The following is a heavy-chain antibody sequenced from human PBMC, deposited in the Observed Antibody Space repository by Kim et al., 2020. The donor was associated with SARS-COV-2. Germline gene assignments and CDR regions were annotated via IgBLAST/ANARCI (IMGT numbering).Heavy chain of an antibody. CDR3: AKVEGFGSGSYDY. Sequence: YADCVKARFTISRDNAKNALDLEMNSLRAEDTAFYYCAKVEGFGSGSYDYWGQGTLVTVSS. V-gene: IGHV3-9*01. J-gene: IGHJ4*02. D-gene: IGHD3-10*01.